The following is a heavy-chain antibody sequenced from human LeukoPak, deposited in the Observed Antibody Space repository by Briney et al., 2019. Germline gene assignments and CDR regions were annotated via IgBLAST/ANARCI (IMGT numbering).Heavy chain of an antibody. V-gene: IGHV3-23*01. CDR3: ATDNHLAS. D-gene: IGHD1-14*01. J-gene: IGHJ1*01. Sequence: GGSLRLSCGASGFTFSSYGMHWVRQAPGKGLEWVELISDSGTSTYYGESVTGRFSISRDNSNNRLFLQMNSLKVEDTASYFCATDNHLASWGQGTQVTVSA. CDR2: ISDSGTST. CDR1: GFTFSSYG.